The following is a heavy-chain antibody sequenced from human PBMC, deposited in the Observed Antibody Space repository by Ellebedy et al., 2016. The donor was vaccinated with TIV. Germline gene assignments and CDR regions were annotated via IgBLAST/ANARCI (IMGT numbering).Heavy chain of an antibody. CDR1: GGSISSGSYY. D-gene: IGHD3-22*01. V-gene: IGHV4-61*02. Sequence: LRLSXPVSGGSISSGSYYWSWIRQPAGKGLEWIGRIFTSGNTNYSPSLKSRVTMSPDTSKNELSLKLGSVTAADTAVYYCSRDHAYYNNSGYATMDVWGQGTTVTVSS. J-gene: IGHJ6*02. CDR3: SRDHAYYNNSGYATMDV. CDR2: IFTSGNT.